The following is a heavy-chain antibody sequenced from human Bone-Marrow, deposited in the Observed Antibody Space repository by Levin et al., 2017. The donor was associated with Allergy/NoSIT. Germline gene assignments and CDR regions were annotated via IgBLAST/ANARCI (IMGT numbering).Heavy chain of an antibody. CDR3: ARDYDYGDYGSFFDP. D-gene: IGHD4-17*01. V-gene: IGHV1-18*01. CDR1: GYTFTSYG. J-gene: IGHJ5*02. CDR2: ISAYNGNT. Sequence: GASVKVSCKASGYTFTSYGISWVRQAPGQGLEWMGWISAYNGNTNYAQKLQGRVTMTTDTSTSTAYMELRSLRSDDTAVYYCARDYDYGDYGSFFDPWGQGTLVTVSS.